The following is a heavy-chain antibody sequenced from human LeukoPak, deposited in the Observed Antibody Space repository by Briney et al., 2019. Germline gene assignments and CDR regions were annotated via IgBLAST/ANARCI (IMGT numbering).Heavy chain of an antibody. CDR2: ISSSSSYI. V-gene: IGHV3-21*01. J-gene: IGHJ6*03. CDR3: ARDKADYGFYYYMDV. CDR1: GFTFSSYS. Sequence: PGGSLRLSCAASGFTFSSYSMNWVRQAPGKGLEWVSSISSSSSYIYYADSVKGRFTISRDNAKNSLYLQMNSLRAEDTAVYYCARDKADYGFYYYMDVWGKGTTVTVSS. D-gene: IGHD4-17*01.